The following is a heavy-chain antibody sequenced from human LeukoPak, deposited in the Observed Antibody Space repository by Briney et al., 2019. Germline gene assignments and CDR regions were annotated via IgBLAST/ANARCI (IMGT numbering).Heavy chain of an antibody. D-gene: IGHD6-19*01. CDR2: INPNSGGT. Sequence: GASVKVSCKASGYTFTGYYMHWVRQAPGQGLEWMGWINPNSGGTNYAQKFQGRVTMTRDTSISTAYMELCRLRSDDTAVYYCARGLSSGTGIAVAGTYNYWGQGTLVTVSS. J-gene: IGHJ4*02. V-gene: IGHV1-2*02. CDR1: GYTFTGYY. CDR3: ARGLSSGTGIAVAGTYNY.